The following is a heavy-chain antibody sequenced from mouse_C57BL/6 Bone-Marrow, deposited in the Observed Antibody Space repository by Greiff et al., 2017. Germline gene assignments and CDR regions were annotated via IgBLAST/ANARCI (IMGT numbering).Heavy chain of an antibody. CDR2: IYPGDGDT. CDR3: ARSYGSMAY. CDR1: GYAFSSSW. V-gene: IGHV1-82*01. D-gene: IGHD1-1*01. Sequence: QVQLKESGPELVKPGASVKISCKASGYAFSSSWMNWVKQRPGQGLEWIGRIYPGDGDTNYNGKFKGKATLTADKSSSTAYMQLSSLTSEDSAVYFCARSYGSMAYWGQGTLVTVSA. J-gene: IGHJ3*01.